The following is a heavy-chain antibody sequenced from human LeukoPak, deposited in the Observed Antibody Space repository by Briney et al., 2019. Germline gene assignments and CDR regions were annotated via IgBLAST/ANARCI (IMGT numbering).Heavy chain of an antibody. CDR2: IRYDGSNK. D-gene: IGHD3-3*01. V-gene: IGHV3-30*02. CDR1: GFTFSSYG. J-gene: IGHJ4*02. Sequence: GGSLRLSCAASGFTFSSYGMHWVRQAPGKGLEWVAFIRYDGSNKYYADSVKGRFTISRDNSKNTLYLQMNSLRAEDTAVYYCAKVESYDFWSGYPDYWGQGTLVTVSS. CDR3: AKVESYDFWSGYPDY.